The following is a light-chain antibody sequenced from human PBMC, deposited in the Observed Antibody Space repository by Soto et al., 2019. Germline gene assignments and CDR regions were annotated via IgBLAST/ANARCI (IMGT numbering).Light chain of an antibody. CDR2: LNSDGSH. V-gene: IGLV4-69*01. J-gene: IGLJ3*02. Sequence: QLVLTQSPSASASLGASVKLTCTLSSGHSSYAIAWHQQQSEKGPRYLMKLNSDGSHSKGDGIPDRFSGSSSGAERYLTISSLQSEDEADYYCQTWGTGTLWVFGGGTKLTVL. CDR3: QTWGTGTLWV. CDR1: SGHSSYA.